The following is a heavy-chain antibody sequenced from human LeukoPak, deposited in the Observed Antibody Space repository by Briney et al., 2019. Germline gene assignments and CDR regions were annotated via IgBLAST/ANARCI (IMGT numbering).Heavy chain of an antibody. J-gene: IGHJ4*02. D-gene: IGHD2-21*02. CDR2: ISGSGGST. CDR3: AKVAPPYCGGDCYSFDY. Sequence: GGSLRLSCAASGFTFSSYAMSWVRRAPGKGLEWVSAISGSGGSTYYADSVKGRFTISRDNSKNTLYLQMNSLRAEDTAVYYCAKVAPPYCGGDCYSFDYWGQGTLVTVSS. V-gene: IGHV3-23*01. CDR1: GFTFSSYA.